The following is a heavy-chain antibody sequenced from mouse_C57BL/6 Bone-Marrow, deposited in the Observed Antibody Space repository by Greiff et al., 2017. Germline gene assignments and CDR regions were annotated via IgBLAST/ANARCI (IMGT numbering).Heavy chain of an antibody. CDR1: GYTFTSYW. V-gene: IGHV1-69*01. CDR2: IDPSDSYP. D-gene: IGHD1-1*01. CDR3: ARSRYYDGSSSYCYAMDY. J-gene: IGHJ4*01. Sequence: QVQLQQPGAELVMPGASVKLSCKASGYTFTSYWMHWVKQRPGQGLEWIGEIDPSDSYPNYNQKFKGKSTLTVDKSSSTAYMQLSSLTSEDSAVYYCARSRYYDGSSSYCYAMDYWGQGTSVTVSS.